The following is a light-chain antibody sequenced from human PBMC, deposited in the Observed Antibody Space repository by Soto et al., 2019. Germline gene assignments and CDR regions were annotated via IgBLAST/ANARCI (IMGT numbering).Light chain of an antibody. CDR3: QQYYSTPRT. Sequence: DIVMTQSPDSLAVSLGERATINCKSSQSVLHSSNNENYLAWYQQKPGQPPKLLIYWASTRESGAPDRFSGSGSGTDFTLTISSLQAEDVAVYYCQQYYSTPRTFGQGTKLEIK. CDR1: QSVLHSSNNENY. CDR2: WAS. J-gene: IGKJ2*01. V-gene: IGKV4-1*01.